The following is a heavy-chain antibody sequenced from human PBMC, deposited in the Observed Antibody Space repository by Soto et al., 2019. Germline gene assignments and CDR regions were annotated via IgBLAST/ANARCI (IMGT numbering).Heavy chain of an antibody. CDR2: ISGDNGET. D-gene: IGHD6-19*01. CDR3: ARGGSSWSAEYYQH. CDR1: GYTFTNYG. J-gene: IGHJ1*01. Sequence: QVQLVQSGAEVKKPGASVKVSCKASGYTFTNYGINWVRQAPGQGPEWMGWISGDNGETKYAQSLHGRVTMTTDTSTSTAYMELRSLRSDDTAVYYCARGGSSWSAEYYQHWGQGTLVIVSS. V-gene: IGHV1-18*01.